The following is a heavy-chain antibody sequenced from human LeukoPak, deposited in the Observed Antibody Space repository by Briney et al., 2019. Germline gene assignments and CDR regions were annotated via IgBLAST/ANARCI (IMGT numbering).Heavy chain of an antibody. J-gene: IGHJ5*02. D-gene: IGHD3-10*01. CDR2: ISSSSSTV. V-gene: IGHV3-48*01. CDR1: GFTFSSYS. Sequence: GGSLRLSCAASGFTFSSYSMNWVRQAPGKGLEWVSYISSSSSTVYYADSVKGRFTISRDNAKNSLYLQMNSLRAEDTAVYYCARDHFGLTYNWFDPWGQGTLVTVSS. CDR3: ARDHFGLTYNWFDP.